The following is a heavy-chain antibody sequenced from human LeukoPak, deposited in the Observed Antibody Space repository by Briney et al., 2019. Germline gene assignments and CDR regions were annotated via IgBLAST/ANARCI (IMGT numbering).Heavy chain of an antibody. Sequence: GGSLRLSCAASGFTFSSYPMQWVRQAPGKGLEWVAFISHDGSNKYYADSVKGRFTISRHNSKNTLSLQMNSLRTDDTAVYYCARDPGIAATGPFDYWGQGTLVTVSS. CDR1: GFTFSSYP. D-gene: IGHD6-13*01. CDR2: ISHDGSNK. J-gene: IGHJ4*02. V-gene: IGHV3-30-3*01. CDR3: ARDPGIAATGPFDY.